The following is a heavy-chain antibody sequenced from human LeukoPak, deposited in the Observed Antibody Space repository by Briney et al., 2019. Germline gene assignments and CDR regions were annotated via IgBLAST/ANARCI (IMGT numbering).Heavy chain of an antibody. Sequence: GASVKVSCKDSGGTFSSYAISWVRQAPGQGLEWMGRIIPILGIANYAQKFQGRVTITADKSTSTAYMELSSLRSEDTAVYYCASGQTGYYYDSSGYFFDYWGQGTLVTVSS. V-gene: IGHV1-69*04. CDR1: GGTFSSYA. D-gene: IGHD3-22*01. CDR3: ASGQTGYYYDSSGYFFDY. J-gene: IGHJ4*02. CDR2: IIPILGIA.